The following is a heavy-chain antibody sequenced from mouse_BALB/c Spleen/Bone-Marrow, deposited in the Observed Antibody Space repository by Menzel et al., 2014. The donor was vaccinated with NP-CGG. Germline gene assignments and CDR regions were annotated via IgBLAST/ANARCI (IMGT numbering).Heavy chain of an antibody. V-gene: IGHV5-4*02. CDR1: GFTFSDYY. CDR3: VLRWFAY. Sequence: EVQRVESGGGLVKPGGSLKLSCAASGFTFSDYYMYWVRQTPVKRLEWVATISDGGSYTYYPDSVKGRFTISRDNAKNNLYLQMSSLKSEDTAMYYCVLRWFAYWGQGTLVTVSA. J-gene: IGHJ3*01. D-gene: IGHD1-1*01. CDR2: ISDGGSYT.